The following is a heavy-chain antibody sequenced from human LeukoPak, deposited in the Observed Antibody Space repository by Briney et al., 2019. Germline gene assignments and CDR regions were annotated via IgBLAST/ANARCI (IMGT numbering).Heavy chain of an antibody. CDR2: IYSGGST. CDR1: GFTVSSNY. J-gene: IGHJ5*02. V-gene: IGHV3-66*01. CDR3: ARDPSERGYSGS. D-gene: IGHD5-12*01. Sequence: GGSLRLSCAASGFTVSSNYMSWVRQAPGKGLEWVSVIYSGGSTYYADSVKGRFTISRDNSKNTLYLQMNSLRAEDTAVYYCARDPSERGYSGSWGQGTLVTVSS.